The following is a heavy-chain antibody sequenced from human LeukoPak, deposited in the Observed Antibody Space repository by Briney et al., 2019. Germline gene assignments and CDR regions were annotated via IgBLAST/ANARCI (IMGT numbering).Heavy chain of an antibody. J-gene: IGHJ6*03. CDR2: IYPDESDT. V-gene: IGHV5-51*01. CDR1: GYSFASSW. Sequence: GESLKISCKGSGYSFASSWIGWVRQMPGKGLEWMGIIYPDESDTRYSPSFEGQITISVDKSIRTAYLQWSSLKASDTAVYYCARHGHCTNGVCYSNYYYHMDVWGKGTTVTVSS. CDR3: ARHGHCTNGVCYSNYYYHMDV. D-gene: IGHD2-8*01.